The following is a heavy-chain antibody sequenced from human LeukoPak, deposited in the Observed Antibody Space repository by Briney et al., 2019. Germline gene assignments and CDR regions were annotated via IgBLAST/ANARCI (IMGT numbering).Heavy chain of an antibody. CDR2: IRYDGSNK. J-gene: IGHJ6*03. Sequence: PGGSLRLSCAASGFTFSSYGMHWVRQAPGKGLEWVAFIRYDGSNKYYADSVKGRFTISRDNSKNTLYLQMNSLRAEDTAVYYCAKWGTAMVPNNYYYYMDVWGKGTTVTISS. CDR1: GFTFSSYG. V-gene: IGHV3-30*02. D-gene: IGHD5-18*01. CDR3: AKWGTAMVPNNYYYYMDV.